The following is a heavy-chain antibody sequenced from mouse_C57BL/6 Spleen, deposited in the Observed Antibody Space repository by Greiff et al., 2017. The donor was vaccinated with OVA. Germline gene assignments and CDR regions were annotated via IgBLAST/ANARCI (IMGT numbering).Heavy chain of an antibody. D-gene: IGHD2-3*01. CDR2: IDPSDSYT. J-gene: IGHJ1*03. Sequence: QVQLQQPGAELVRPGTSVKLSCKASGYTFTSYWMHWVKQRPGQGLEWIGVIDPSDSYTNYNQKFKGKATLTVDTSSSTAYMQLSSLTSEDSAVYNCARAYDGYYWYFDVWGTGTTLTVSS. V-gene: IGHV1-59*01. CDR1: GYTFTSYW. CDR3: ARAYDGYYWYFDV.